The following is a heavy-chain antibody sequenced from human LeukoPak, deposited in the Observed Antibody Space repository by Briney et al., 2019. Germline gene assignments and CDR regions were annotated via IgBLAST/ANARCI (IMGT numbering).Heavy chain of an antibody. J-gene: IGHJ5*02. CDR3: ARGRVCSSTSCYTNWFDP. Sequence: ASVKVSCKASGYTFTCYYMHWVRQAPGQGLEWMGWINPNSGGTNYAQKFQGRVTMTRDTSISTAYMELSRLRSDDTAVYYCARGRVCSSTSCYTNWFDPWGQGTLVTVSS. D-gene: IGHD2-2*02. CDR2: INPNSGGT. CDR1: GYTFTCYY. V-gene: IGHV1-2*02.